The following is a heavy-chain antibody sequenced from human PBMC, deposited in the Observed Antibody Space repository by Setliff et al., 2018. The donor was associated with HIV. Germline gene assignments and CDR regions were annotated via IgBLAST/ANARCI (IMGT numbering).Heavy chain of an antibody. CDR1: GFSISSDGFY. V-gene: IGHV4-31*03. D-gene: IGHD7-27*01. Sequence: SETLSLTCTLSGFSISSDGFYWNWIRQRPGKGLEGIGYIFGSGITYYNPSLKSRLRISNDTSANQFSVELSAVSAADTALYFCARVPNWGEAPFAFDVWGLGTMVTVSS. J-gene: IGHJ3*01. CDR2: IFGSGIT. CDR3: ARVPNWGEAPFAFDV.